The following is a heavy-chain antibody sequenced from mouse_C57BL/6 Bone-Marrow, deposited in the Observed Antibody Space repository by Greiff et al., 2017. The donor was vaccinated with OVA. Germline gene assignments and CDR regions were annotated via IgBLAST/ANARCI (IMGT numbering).Heavy chain of an antibody. D-gene: IGHD4-1*01. J-gene: IGHJ2*01. Sequence: EVQGVDSGGGLVQPGASLRLSSAASGFTFTDYYMSWVRQPPGKAPEWLALIRNKANGYTTEYTASVKGRFTISRDNSQNILYLQMNTLRAEDSATYYCVKRDETGDFDYWGQGTTLTVSS. CDR2: IRNKANGYTT. CDR1: GFTFTDYY. V-gene: IGHV7-4*01. CDR3: VKRDETGDFDY.